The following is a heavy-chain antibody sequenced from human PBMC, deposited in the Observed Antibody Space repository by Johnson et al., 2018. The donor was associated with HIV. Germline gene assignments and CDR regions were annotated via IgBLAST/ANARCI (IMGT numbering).Heavy chain of an antibody. V-gene: IGHV3-9*01. CDR1: GFTFADYA. CDR2: ISWTSGSI. D-gene: IGHD3-3*01. Sequence: VQLVESGGGLVQPGRSLRLSCAASGFTFADYAMHWVRQAPGKGLEWVSGISWTSGSIGYADSVNGRFPISSDNAKNSLYLQMNSLRAEDTAVCYCARDGGYNLWSGWPPGAFDFWGQGTMVTVSS. CDR3: ARDGGYNLWSGWPPGAFDF. J-gene: IGHJ3*01.